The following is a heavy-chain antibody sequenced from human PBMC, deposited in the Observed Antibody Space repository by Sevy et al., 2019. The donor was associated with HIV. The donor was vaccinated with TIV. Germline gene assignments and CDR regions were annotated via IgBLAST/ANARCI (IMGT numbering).Heavy chain of an antibody. Sequence: ASVKVSCKASGYTFTDYYIHWVRQAPGQGLEWMGWINPKSGGTNYAQKFHGRVTMTRDTSISTAYMELSRLRSDDTAVYYCARVVEPAGIDPYYYGVDVCGPGATVTVSS. D-gene: IGHD2-2*02. CDR3: ARVVEPAGIDPYYYGVDV. CDR2: INPKSGGT. CDR1: GYTFTDYY. V-gene: IGHV1-2*02. J-gene: IGHJ6*02.